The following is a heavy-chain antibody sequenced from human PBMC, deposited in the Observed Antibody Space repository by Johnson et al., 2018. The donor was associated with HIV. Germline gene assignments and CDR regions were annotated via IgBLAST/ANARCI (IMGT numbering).Heavy chain of an antibody. CDR3: AKDLKGRWLQYGGLDI. V-gene: IGHV3-30-3*01. Sequence: VQLVESGGGVVQPGKSLSLSCVASGFSFSSYAMHWVRQAPGKGLEWVAVISYDGGNKYYADSVKGRFTISRDNSKNTLYLQMNSLRAEDTAVYFCAKDLKGRWLQYGGLDIWGQGTTVTVSP. CDR1: GFSFSSYA. J-gene: IGHJ3*02. D-gene: IGHD5-24*01. CDR2: ISYDGGNK.